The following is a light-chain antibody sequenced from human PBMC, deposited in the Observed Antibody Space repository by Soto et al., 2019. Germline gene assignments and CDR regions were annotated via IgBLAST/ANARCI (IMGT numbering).Light chain of an antibody. CDR3: AAWDDSLIGPV. J-gene: IGLJ3*02. CDR1: SSNIGSHT. CDR2: SDN. V-gene: IGLV1-44*01. Sequence: QSVLTQPPSASGTPGQRVTISCSGSSSNIGSHTVSWYQQLPGTAPKLLIYSDNQRPSEVPDRFSGSKSGTSASLAISGLQSDDEADYYCAAWDDSLIGPVFGGGTKLTVL.